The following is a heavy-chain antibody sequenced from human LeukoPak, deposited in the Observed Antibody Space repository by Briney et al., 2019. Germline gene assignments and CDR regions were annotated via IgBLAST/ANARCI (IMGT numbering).Heavy chain of an antibody. V-gene: IGHV1-69*13. CDR1: GGTFSSYA. Sequence: ASVKVSCKASGGTFSSYAISWVRQAPGQGLEWMGGIIPIFGTANYAQKFQGRVTITADESTSTAYMELSSLRSEDTAVYYCAREKYSGSYSNWFDPWGQGTLVTVSS. CDR3: AREKYSGSYSNWFDP. CDR2: IIPIFGTA. D-gene: IGHD1-26*01. J-gene: IGHJ5*02.